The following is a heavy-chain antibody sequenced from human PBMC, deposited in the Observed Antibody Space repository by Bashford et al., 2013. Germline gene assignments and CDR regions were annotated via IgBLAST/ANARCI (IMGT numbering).Heavy chain of an antibody. J-gene: IGHJ6*02. Sequence: ASVKVSCKASGYTFTGYYMHWVRQAPGQGLEWMGWINPNSGGTNYAQKFQGRVTMTRDTSISTAYMELSRLRSDDTAVYYCARDFIAVALYGMDVWGQGTTVTVSS. CDR3: ARDFIAVALYGMDV. V-gene: IGHV1-2*02. CDR1: GYTFTGYY. D-gene: IGHD6-19*01. CDR2: INPNSGGT.